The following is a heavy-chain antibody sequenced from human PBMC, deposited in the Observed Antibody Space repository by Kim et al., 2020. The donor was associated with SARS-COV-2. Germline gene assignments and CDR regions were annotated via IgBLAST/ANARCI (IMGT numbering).Heavy chain of an antibody. J-gene: IGHJ3*02. CDR2: ISYYGSNK. V-gene: IGHV3-30*18. CDR1: GFTFSSYG. D-gene: IGHD4-4*01. Sequence: GGSLRLSCAASGFTFSSYGMNWVRQAPGKGLEWVAVISYYGSNKYYADSVKGRFTNSRDNSKNTLYLQMNSLRAQDTAVYYCAKDGTTVAFDIWGQGTMVTVSS. CDR3: AKDGTTVAFDI.